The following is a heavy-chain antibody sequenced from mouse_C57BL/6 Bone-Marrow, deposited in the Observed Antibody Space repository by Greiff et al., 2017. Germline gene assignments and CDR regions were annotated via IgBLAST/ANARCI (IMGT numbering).Heavy chain of an antibody. CDR2: IYPGNSDT. D-gene: IGHD1-1*01. J-gene: IGHJ2*01. CDR3: TRLGSTTVVEGDY. V-gene: IGHV1-5*01. CDR1: GYTFTSYW. Sequence: VQLQQSGTVLARPGASVKMSCKTSGYTFTSYWMHWVKQRPGQGLEWIGAIYPGNSDTSYNQKFKGKAKLTAVTSASTAYMELSSLTNEDAAVYYCTRLGSTTVVEGDYWGQGTTLTVSS.